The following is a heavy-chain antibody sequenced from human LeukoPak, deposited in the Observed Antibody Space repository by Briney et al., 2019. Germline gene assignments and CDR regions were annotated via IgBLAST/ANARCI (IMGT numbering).Heavy chain of an antibody. CDR2: ISGSGGST. CDR1: GFTFSSYA. D-gene: IGHD3-3*01. J-gene: IGHJ4*02. CDR3: ARVHRPWSGYQNYFDY. V-gene: IGHV3-23*01. Sequence: GGSLRLSCAASGFTFSSYAMSWVRQAPGKGLEWVSAISGSGGSTYYADSVKGRFTISRDNSKNTLYLQMNSLRAEDTAVYYCARVHRPWSGYQNYFDYWGQGTLVTVSS.